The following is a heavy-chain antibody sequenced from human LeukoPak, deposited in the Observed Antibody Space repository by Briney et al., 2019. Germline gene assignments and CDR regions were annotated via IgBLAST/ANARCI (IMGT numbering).Heavy chain of an antibody. CDR1: GFTFSSYA. D-gene: IGHD3-3*01. V-gene: IGHV3-30*01. Sequence: GGSLRLSCAASGFTFSSYAMHWVRQAPGKGLEWVAVISYDGSNKYYADSVKGRFTISRDNSKNTLYLQMNSLRAEDTAVYYCARDLYRPYYDFWSGYYIGGHFDCWGQGTLVTVSS. CDR2: ISYDGSNK. CDR3: ARDLYRPYYDFWSGYYIGGHFDC. J-gene: IGHJ4*02.